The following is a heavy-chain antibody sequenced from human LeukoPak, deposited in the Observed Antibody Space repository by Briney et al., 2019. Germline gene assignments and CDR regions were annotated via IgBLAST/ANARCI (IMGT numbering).Heavy chain of an antibody. CDR3: ARSRKYYYDSSGYYGGLDY. CDR2: INHSGST. V-gene: IGHV4-34*01. J-gene: IGHJ4*02. CDR1: GGSFSGYY. Sequence: PSETLFLTCAVYGGSFSGYYWSWIRQPPGKGLEWIGEINHSGSTNYNPSLKSRVTISVDTSKNQFSLKLSSVTAADTAVYYCARSRKYYYDSSGYYGGLDYWGQGTLVTVSS. D-gene: IGHD3-22*01.